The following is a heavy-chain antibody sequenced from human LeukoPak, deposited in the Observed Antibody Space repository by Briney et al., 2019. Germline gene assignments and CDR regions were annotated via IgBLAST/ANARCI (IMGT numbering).Heavy chain of an antibody. J-gene: IGHJ4*02. V-gene: IGHV1-3*01. D-gene: IGHD6-19*01. CDR1: GYTFAKYA. Sequence: GASVKVSCKASGYTFAKYAIHWVRQAPGQRLEWMGWINAGNGNTRYSQKFQGRVTMTRDTSTSTVYMELSSLRSEDTAVYYCARAFVAVAGSFDYWGQGTLVTVSS. CDR3: ARAFVAVAGSFDY. CDR2: INAGNGNT.